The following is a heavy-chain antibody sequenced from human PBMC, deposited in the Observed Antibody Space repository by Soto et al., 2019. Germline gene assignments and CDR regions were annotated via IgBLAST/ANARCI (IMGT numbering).Heavy chain of an antibody. V-gene: IGHV4-4*02. Sequence: QVQLQESGPGLVKPSGTLSLTCAVSGGSISSSNWWSWVRQPPGKGLEWIGEIYHSGSTNYNPSLKTRFRISVXISXTXFALKLSSVTAADTAVDYGAREPISTAVRYYYGMDVWGQGTTVTVSS. CDR3: AREPISTAVRYYYGMDV. D-gene: IGHD2-2*01. CDR2: IYHSGST. J-gene: IGHJ6*02. CDR1: GGSISSSNW.